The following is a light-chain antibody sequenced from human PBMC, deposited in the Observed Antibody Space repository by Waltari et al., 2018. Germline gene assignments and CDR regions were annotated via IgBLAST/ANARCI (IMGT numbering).Light chain of an antibody. CDR3: ATWDDTLNMV. V-gene: IGLV1-47*01. CDR1: SYNIGTYS. Sequence: QSVLTQPPTASETPGQRVTISCSGSSYNIGTYSLYWYQQLQGTAPKLLIYRNDQRPSGVPDRFSGSKSGTSASLAISGLRSEDEADYYCATWDDTLNMVFGGGTKLTVL. J-gene: IGLJ2*01. CDR2: RND.